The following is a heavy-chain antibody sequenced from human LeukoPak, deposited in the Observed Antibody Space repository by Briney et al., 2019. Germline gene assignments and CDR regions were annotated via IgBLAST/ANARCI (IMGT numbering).Heavy chain of an antibody. CDR2: INWNGGST. CDR3: ARAILYYYYYYLDV. Sequence: GGSLRLSCAASGFTFNDYGMSWVRQAPGKGLEWVSGINWNGGSTGYADSVKGRFTISRDNAKNSLYLHMNSLRAEDTALYYCARAILYYYYYYLDVWGKGATVTVSS. J-gene: IGHJ6*03. CDR1: GFTFNDYG. V-gene: IGHV3-20*04.